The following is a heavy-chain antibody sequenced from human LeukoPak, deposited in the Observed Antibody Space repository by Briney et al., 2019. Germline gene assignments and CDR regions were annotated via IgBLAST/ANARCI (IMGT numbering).Heavy chain of an antibody. CDR2: MNPNSGGT. CDR1: GYTFTDYY. J-gene: IGHJ4*02. Sequence: ASVKVSCKASGYTFTDYYIHWVRQAPGQGLEWMGWMNPNSGGTNYAQKFQDRVTMTRDTSITTAYMELTSLRSDDTAVYYCARDRLVVYDTTSYSNFGYWGQGTLVTVSS. D-gene: IGHD2/OR15-2a*01. V-gene: IGHV1-2*02. CDR3: ARDRLVVYDTTSYSNFGY.